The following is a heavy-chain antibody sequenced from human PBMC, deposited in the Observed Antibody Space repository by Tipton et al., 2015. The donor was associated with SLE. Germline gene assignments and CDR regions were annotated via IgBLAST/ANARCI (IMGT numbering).Heavy chain of an antibody. CDR1: GYTFTSYY. V-gene: IGHV1-46*01. D-gene: IGHD6-13*01. CDR2: INPSGGST. Sequence: QSGPEVKKPGASVKVSCKASGYTFTSYYMHWVRRAPGQGLEWMGIINPSGGSTSYAQKFQGRVTMTRDTSTSTVYMEVSSLRSEDTAVYYCARVIAAAGGDYWGQGTLVTVFS. J-gene: IGHJ4*02. CDR3: ARVIAAAGGDY.